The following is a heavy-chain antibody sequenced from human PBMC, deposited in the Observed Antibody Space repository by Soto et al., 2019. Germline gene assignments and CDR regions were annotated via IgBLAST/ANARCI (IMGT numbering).Heavy chain of an antibody. CDR2: IMPSLGAP. D-gene: IGHD6-6*01. J-gene: IGHJ4*02. Sequence: QAHLVQPGAEVRKPGSSVKVSCKASGDTFRRYAISWVRRAPGQGLEWVGGIMPSLGAPNYEQTLQGGVTITANESTSSVYMKMSTLRSEDTTMYFCTRGVGMPSSYDFWGQGNLVTVSS. V-gene: IGHV1-69*01. CDR1: GDTFRRYA. CDR3: TRGVGMPSSYDF.